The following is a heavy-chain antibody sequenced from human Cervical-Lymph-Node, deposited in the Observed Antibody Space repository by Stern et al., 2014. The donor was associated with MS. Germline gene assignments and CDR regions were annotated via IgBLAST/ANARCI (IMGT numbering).Heavy chain of an antibody. V-gene: IGHV1-69*09. Sequence: QMQLVQSGAEVKKPGSSVKVSCKASGGTFSSYAISWVRQAPGQGLEWMGRIIPILGIANSAQKFQGRVTITADKSTSTAYMELSSLRSEDTAVYYCARAGPSSGTHFDYWGQGTLVTVSS. J-gene: IGHJ4*02. D-gene: IGHD1-14*01. CDR3: ARAGPSSGTHFDY. CDR1: GGTFSSYA. CDR2: IIPILGIA.